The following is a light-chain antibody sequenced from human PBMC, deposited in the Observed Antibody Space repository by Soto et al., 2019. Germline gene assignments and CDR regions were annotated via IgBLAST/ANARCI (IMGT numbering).Light chain of an antibody. Sequence: DIQMTHSPSTLSASVGERVTITCRASQSIGSWLAWYQQKPGKAPKLLIYDASSLETGVPSRFSGSGSGTEFTLTISSLQPDDFATYYCQQYTSYWTFGQGTKV. CDR3: QQYTSYWT. V-gene: IGKV1-5*01. CDR1: QSIGSW. CDR2: DAS. J-gene: IGKJ1*01.